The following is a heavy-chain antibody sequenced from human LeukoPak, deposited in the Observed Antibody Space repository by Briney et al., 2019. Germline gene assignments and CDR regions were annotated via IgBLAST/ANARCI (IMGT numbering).Heavy chain of an antibody. J-gene: IGHJ4*02. CDR3: ARGGIQVSGIDEFDY. Sequence: GGSLRLSCAASVLTFIDYDMHWVRQVIGKGLEWVSAIGIRGDTHYSGSVKGRFTISRENAESSLYLQMNSLRAEDTAVYYCARGGIQVSGIDEFDYWGQGTLVTASS. CDR2: IGIRGDT. D-gene: IGHD6-19*01. V-gene: IGHV3-13*01. CDR1: VLTFIDYD.